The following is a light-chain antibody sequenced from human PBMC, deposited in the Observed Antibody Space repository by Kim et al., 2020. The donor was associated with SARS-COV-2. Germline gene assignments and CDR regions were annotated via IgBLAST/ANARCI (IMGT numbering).Light chain of an antibody. J-gene: IGKJ5*01. Sequence: PGERATLSCRDSQSVRGSYLAWYQQQKPGQAPRLLIYGASSRATGIPDRFSGSGSGTDFTLTISRLEPEDFAVYYCQQYGNAPDTFGQGTRLEIK. CDR3: QQYGNAPDT. CDR1: QSVRGSY. V-gene: IGKV3-20*01. CDR2: GAS.